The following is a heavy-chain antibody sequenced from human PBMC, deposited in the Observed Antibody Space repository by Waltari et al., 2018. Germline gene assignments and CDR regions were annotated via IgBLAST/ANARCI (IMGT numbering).Heavy chain of an antibody. CDR1: GGSLSSHY. V-gene: IGHV4-59*11. J-gene: IGHJ5*02. CDR3: AREWGFDP. Sequence: QVQLQESGPGLVKPSETLSLTCTVSGGSLSSHYWSWIRQPPGKGLEWIGYIYYSGSTNYNPSLKSRVTISVDTSKNQFSLKLSSVTAADTAVYYCAREWGFDPWGQGTLVTVSS. CDR2: IYYSGST.